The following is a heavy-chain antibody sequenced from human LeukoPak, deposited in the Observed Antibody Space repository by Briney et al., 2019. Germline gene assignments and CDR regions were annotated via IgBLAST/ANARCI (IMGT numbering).Heavy chain of an antibody. V-gene: IGHV4-34*01. CDR1: GGSFSGYY. D-gene: IGHD2/OR15-2a*01. Sequence: SETLSLTCAVYGGSFSGYYWSWIRQPPGKGLEWIGEINHSGSTNYNPSLKSRVTISVDTSKNQFSLKLSSVTAADTAVYYCARGFKRIGQSGGPRFDYWGQGTLVNVSS. CDR3: ARGFKRIGQSGGPRFDY. CDR2: INHSGST. J-gene: IGHJ4*02.